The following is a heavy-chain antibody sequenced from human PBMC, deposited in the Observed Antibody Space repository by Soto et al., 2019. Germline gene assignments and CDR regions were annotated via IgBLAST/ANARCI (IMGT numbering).Heavy chain of an antibody. Sequence: QVQLVESGGGVVQPGRSLRLSCAASGFTFTNYGMHWVRQAPGKGLEWVADISNDGSDANYADSFEGRFTISRDNFENTLYLQMNSLRAEDTAVYYCAKRVFSSSWYYAFDFWGQGTMVTVSS. CDR1: GFTFTNYG. CDR2: ISNDGSDA. D-gene: IGHD6-13*01. J-gene: IGHJ3*01. CDR3: AKRVFSSSWYYAFDF. V-gene: IGHV3-30*18.